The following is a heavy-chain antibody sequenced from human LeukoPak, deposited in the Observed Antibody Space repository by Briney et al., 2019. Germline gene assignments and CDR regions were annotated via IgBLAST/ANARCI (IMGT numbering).Heavy chain of an antibody. CDR1: GFTLSSYW. D-gene: IGHD6-13*01. CDR2: VHGDGGST. V-gene: IGHV3-74*01. J-gene: IGHJ4*02. Sequence: PGGSLRLSCAASGFTLSSYWMHWVRQAPGKGLVWVSRVHGDGGSTIYADSVRGRFTISRDNAKNTLYLQMNSLRAEDTAVYYCAKDHSSSWQDYWGQGTLVTVSS. CDR3: AKDHSSSWQDY.